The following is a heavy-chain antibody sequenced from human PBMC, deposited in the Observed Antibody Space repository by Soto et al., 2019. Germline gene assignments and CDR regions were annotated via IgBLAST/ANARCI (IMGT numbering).Heavy chain of an antibody. CDR1: GFTFNNYA. CDR3: AKPIPSFLTGTYSPRFPFDS. V-gene: IGHV3-23*01. D-gene: IGHD1-7*01. J-gene: IGHJ4*02. CDR2: ISDSGGST. Sequence: EVQLLESGGGLVQPGGSLRLSCAASGFTFNNYAMSWVRQAPGKGLEWVSAISDSGGSTYYADSVKGRFTISRDNSKNTLYLQMNSLRAEDTAVYYCAKPIPSFLTGTYSPRFPFDSWGQGTLVTVSS.